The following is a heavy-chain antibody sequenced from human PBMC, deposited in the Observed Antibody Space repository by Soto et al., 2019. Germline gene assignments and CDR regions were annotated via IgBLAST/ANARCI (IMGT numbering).Heavy chain of an antibody. CDR2: INSDGSIT. V-gene: IGHV3-74*01. CDR1: GFTFTNNW. Sequence: EVQMVESGGGLVQPGGSLRLSCAASGFTFTNNWIHWFRQAPGKGLVWVSRINSDGSITSYADSVKGQFTISRDNAKNTLYLQMNSLRAEDTAVYYCARGSSSWYVSFDYWGQGTLVTVSS. J-gene: IGHJ4*02. D-gene: IGHD6-13*01. CDR3: ARGSSSWYVSFDY.